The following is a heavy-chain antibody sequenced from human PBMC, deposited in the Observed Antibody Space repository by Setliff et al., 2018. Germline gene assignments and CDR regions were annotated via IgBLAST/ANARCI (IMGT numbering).Heavy chain of an antibody. CDR2: IYYSGLT. D-gene: IGHD3-22*01. Sequence: SETLSLTCSVSGGSITSGGGFYWAWIRQPPGKELEWIGTIYYSGLTYYTPSLRSRATISVDTSKNRFSLQLSSVTAADTAVYYCARLALTGYDSSGYYYALEYYYYMDVWGKGTTVTVSS. J-gene: IGHJ6*03. V-gene: IGHV4-39*02. CDR3: ARLALTGYDSSGYYYALEYYYYMDV. CDR1: GGSITSGGGFY.